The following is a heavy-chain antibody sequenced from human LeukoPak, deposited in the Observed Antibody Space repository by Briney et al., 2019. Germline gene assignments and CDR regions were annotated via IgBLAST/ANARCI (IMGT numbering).Heavy chain of an antibody. CDR3: AREAYGDYFHYYYDMDV. V-gene: IGHV3-53*04. CDR1: GFTVSSNY. Sequence: GGSLRLSCAASGFTVSSNYMSWVRQAPGKGLEWVSVIYSGGSTYYADSVKGRFTISRHNSKNTLYLQMNSLRAEDTAVYYCAREAYGDYFHYYYDMDVWGQGTMVTVFS. J-gene: IGHJ6*02. CDR2: IYSGGST. D-gene: IGHD4-17*01.